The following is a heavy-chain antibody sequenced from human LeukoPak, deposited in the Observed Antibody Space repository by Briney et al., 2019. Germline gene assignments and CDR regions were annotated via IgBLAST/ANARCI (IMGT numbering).Heavy chain of an antibody. V-gene: IGHV3-49*04. CDR1: GFTVSSNY. CDR3: TRDGPSYYYDSSGYYSSMFDY. CDR2: IRSKAYGGTT. J-gene: IGHJ4*02. Sequence: GGSLRLSCAASGFTVSSNYMSWVRQAPGKGLEWVGFIRSKAYGGTTEYAASVKGRFTISRDDSKSIAYLQMNSLKTEDTAVYYCTRDGPSYYYDSSGYYSSMFDYWGQGTLVTVSS. D-gene: IGHD3-22*01.